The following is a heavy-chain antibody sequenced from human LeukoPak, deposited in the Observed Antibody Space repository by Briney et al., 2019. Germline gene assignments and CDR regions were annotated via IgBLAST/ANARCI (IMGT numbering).Heavy chain of an antibody. CDR3: ARVLLWFGEPDAFDI. D-gene: IGHD3-10*01. V-gene: IGHV4-61*01. Sequence: SETLSLTCTVSDRSISSSRFYWSWIRQPPGKGLEWIGYIYYSGSTNYNPSLKSRVTISVDTSKSQFSLKLSSVTAADTAVYYCARVLLWFGEPDAFDIWGQGTMVTVSS. CDR1: DRSISSSRFY. J-gene: IGHJ3*02. CDR2: IYYSGST.